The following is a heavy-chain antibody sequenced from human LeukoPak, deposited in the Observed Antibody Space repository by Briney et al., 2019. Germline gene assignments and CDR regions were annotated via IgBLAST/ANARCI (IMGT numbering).Heavy chain of an antibody. V-gene: IGHV4-59*01. CDR2: IYYSGST. J-gene: IGHJ5*02. Sequence: PSETLSLTCAVYGGSFSGYYWSWIRQPPGKGLEWIGYIYYSGSTNYNPSLKSRVTISVDTSKNQFSLKLSSVTAADTAVYYCARGEAGYYNDWFDPWGQGTLVTVSS. D-gene: IGHD3-9*01. CDR1: GGSFSGYY. CDR3: ARGEAGYYNDWFDP.